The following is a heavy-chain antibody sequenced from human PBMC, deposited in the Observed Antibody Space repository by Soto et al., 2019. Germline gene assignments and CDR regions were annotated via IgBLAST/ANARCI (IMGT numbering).Heavy chain of an antibody. V-gene: IGHV3-7*01. CDR1: GFTFTTYW. Sequence: PGGSLRLSCEASGFTFTTYWMSWVRQSPGKGLGWVVNIKQDGSDEYYVDSVRGRFTISRDNAKNSLYLQMNSLRAEDTAVYYCATSSDTGYIFDFWGQGTLVTVSS. D-gene: IGHD3-9*01. J-gene: IGHJ4*02. CDR2: IKQDGSDE. CDR3: ATSSDTGYIFDF.